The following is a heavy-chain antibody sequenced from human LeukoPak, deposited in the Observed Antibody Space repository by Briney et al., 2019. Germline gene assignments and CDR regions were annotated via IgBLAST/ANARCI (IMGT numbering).Heavy chain of an antibody. Sequence: GESLKISCKGSGYSFTNYWIGWVRQMPGKGLEWMGIIYPGDSDTRCSPSFQGQVTISADKSIRTAYLQWGSLKASDTAMYYCARSQGYCSGGSCLQGDWFDPWGQGTLVTVSS. V-gene: IGHV5-51*01. D-gene: IGHD2-15*01. CDR3: ARSQGYCSGGSCLQGDWFDP. J-gene: IGHJ5*02. CDR1: GYSFTNYW. CDR2: IYPGDSDT.